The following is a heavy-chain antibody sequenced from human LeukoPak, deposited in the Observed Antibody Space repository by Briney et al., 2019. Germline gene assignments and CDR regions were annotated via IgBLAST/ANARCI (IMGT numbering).Heavy chain of an antibody. J-gene: IGHJ6*02. CDR3: ASWGMGIAVAGTPADYYYGMDV. D-gene: IGHD6-19*01. CDR2: MNPNSGNT. V-gene: IGHV1-8*01. CDR1: GYTFTSYD. Sequence: ASVKVSCKASGYTFTSYDINWVRQATGQGLEWMGWMNPNSGNTGYAQKFQGRVTMTRSTSISTAYMELSSLRSEDTAVYYCASWGMGIAVAGTPADYYYGMDVWGQGTTVTVSS.